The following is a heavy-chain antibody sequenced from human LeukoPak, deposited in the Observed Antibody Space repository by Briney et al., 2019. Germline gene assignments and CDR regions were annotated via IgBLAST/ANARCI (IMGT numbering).Heavy chain of an antibody. CDR2: INHSGST. Sequence: SETLSLTCAVYGGSFSGYYWSWIRQPPGKGLEWIGEINHSGSTNYNPSLKSRVTISVDTSKNQFSLKLSSVTAADTAVYYCASSSLRGSDAFDIWGQGTMVTVSS. J-gene: IGHJ3*02. V-gene: IGHV4-34*01. CDR1: GGSFSGYY. CDR3: ASSSLRGSDAFDI. D-gene: IGHD3-16*01.